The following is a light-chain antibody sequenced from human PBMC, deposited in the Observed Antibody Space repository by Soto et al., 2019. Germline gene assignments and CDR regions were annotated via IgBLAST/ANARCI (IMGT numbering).Light chain of an antibody. CDR2: AAS. J-gene: IGKJ1*01. CDR3: QQSYSSPQT. Sequence: DIQMTQSPSSLSASVGDRVSITCRAGQSINRFLNWYQQKPGKPPKLLIYAASSLLSGVPSRFSGSGSGTGFSLTISSLHPEDFATSYCQQSYSSPQTFGQGTRVEIK. V-gene: IGKV1-39*01. CDR1: QSINRF.